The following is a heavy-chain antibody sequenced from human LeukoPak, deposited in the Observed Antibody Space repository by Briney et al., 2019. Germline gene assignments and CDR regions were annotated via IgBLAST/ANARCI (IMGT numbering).Heavy chain of an antibody. D-gene: IGHD3-10*01. CDR1: GFTFDNYV. J-gene: IGHJ4*02. CDR2: IDSTSAYI. CDR3: ARDTSGSYPITYFDS. Sequence: GGSLRLSCAASGFTFDNYVMAWFRQAPGKGMEWVSYIDSTSAYIYYADSVKGRFTISRDNAKNSLYLQMNSLSAEDTAVYYCARDTSGSYPITYFDSWGQGALVTVSS. V-gene: IGHV3-21*01.